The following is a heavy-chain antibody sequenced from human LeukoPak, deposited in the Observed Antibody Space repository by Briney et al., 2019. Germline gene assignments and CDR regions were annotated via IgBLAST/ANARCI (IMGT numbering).Heavy chain of an antibody. J-gene: IGHJ4*02. CDR3: AKDKTVGAYAYFDY. V-gene: IGHV3-9*01. D-gene: IGHD1-26*01. CDR1: GFTFDDYA. Sequence: PGGSLRLSCAASGFTFDDYAMHWVRQAPGKGLEWVSGISWNSGSMGYADSVKGRFTISRDNAKNSLYLQMNSLRAGDTALYYCAKDKTVGAYAYFDYWGQGTLVTVSS. CDR2: ISWNSGSM.